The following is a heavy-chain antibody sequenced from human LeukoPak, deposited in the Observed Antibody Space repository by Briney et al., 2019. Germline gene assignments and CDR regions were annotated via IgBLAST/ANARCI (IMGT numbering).Heavy chain of an antibody. V-gene: IGHV3-23*01. Sequence: GGSLRLSCAASGFTFSSYAMSWVRQAPGKGLEWVSAISGSGGSTYYADSVKGRFTISRDNSKNTLYLRMNSLRAEDTAVYYCAKVWHYDSSGYNFQHWGQGTLVTVSS. CDR1: GFTFSSYA. CDR2: ISGSGGST. J-gene: IGHJ1*01. CDR3: AKVWHYDSSGYNFQH. D-gene: IGHD3-22*01.